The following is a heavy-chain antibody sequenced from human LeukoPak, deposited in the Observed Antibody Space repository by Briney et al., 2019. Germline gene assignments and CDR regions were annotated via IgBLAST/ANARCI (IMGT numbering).Heavy chain of an antibody. J-gene: IGHJ3*02. CDR3: AKGLGDFGRTGAFDI. D-gene: IGHD2-21*02. CDR2: ISGSGGGT. V-gene: IGHV3-23*01. Sequence: GGSLRLSCAASGFTFSSYAMSWVRQAPGKGLEWVSAISGSGGGTHYADSVKGRFTMSRDNPMDTLYLQMNSLRDEDTATYYCAKGLGDFGRTGAFDIWGQGTMVTVSS. CDR1: GFTFSSYA.